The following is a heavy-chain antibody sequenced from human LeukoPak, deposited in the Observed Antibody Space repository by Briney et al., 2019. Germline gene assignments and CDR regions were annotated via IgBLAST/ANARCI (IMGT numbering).Heavy chain of an antibody. CDR2: VYYTGST. J-gene: IGHJ6*02. D-gene: IGHD2-2*01. V-gene: IGHV4-59*08. Sequence: SETLSLTCSVSGGSVSSYYWSWIRQPPGKGLEWIGYVYYTGSTNYNPSLKSRVTISVDTSKNQFSLKLSSVTAADTAVYYCARLGSKGVVPATTPPWYYGMDVWGQGTTVTVSS. CDR1: GGSVSSYY. CDR3: ARLGSKGVVPATTPPWYYGMDV.